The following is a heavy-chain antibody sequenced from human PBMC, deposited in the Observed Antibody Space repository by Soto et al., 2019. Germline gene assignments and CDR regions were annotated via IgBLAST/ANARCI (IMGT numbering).Heavy chain of an antibody. Sequence: QVQLVESGGRVAQPGRSLTLSCEVSGFTFRNYDMHWVRQAPGKGLERVTVVSYDGSKKYYAESVKGRFTVSRDNSRKTLSLHMNSLRGEDTAVYYCAKDSGQLPAYLDYWGQGTLVTVSS. CDR2: VSYDGSKK. J-gene: IGHJ4*02. CDR1: GFTFRNYD. CDR3: AKDSGQLPAYLDY. V-gene: IGHV3-30*18. D-gene: IGHD2-2*01.